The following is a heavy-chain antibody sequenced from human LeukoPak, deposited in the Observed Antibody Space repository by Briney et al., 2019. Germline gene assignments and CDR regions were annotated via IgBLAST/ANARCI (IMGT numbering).Heavy chain of an antibody. J-gene: IGHJ4*02. CDR3: ESRPHGDYGMFDY. V-gene: IGHV3-53*01. D-gene: IGHD4-17*01. CDR1: GFTVSSKY. CDR2: IYSGGST. Sequence: GGSLRLSCAAAGFTVSSKYMSWVRQAPGKGLECVSVIYSGGSTYYADSVKGRFTISRDNSKNTLYLQMNSLRAEDTAVYYCESRPHGDYGMFDYWGQGTLVTVSS.